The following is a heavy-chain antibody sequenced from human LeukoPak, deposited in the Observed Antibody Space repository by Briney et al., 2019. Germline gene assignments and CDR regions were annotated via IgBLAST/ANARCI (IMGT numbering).Heavy chain of an antibody. CDR1: GFSFSSYW. CDR2: IKYDGSHK. J-gene: IGHJ4*02. V-gene: IGHV3-7*01. CDR3: ASSHDSSGND. D-gene: IGHD3-22*01. Sequence: GGSLRLSCVASGFSFSSYWMAWVRQAPGKGLEWVANIKYDGSHKYYVDSVKGRFTISRDNAENSVYLQMNSLRVDDTAVYFCASSHDSSGNDWGQGTMVTVSS.